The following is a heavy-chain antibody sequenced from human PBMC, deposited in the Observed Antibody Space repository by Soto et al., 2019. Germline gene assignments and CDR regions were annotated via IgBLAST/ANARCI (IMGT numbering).Heavy chain of an antibody. D-gene: IGHD5-18*01. V-gene: IGHV4-34*01. Sequence: SETLSLTCAVYGGSFSGYYWSWIRQPPGKGLEWIGEINHSGSTNYNPSLKSRVTISVDTSKNQFSLKLSSVTAADTAVYYCARGLETAIGYWGQGTLVTVPQ. CDR1: GGSFSGYY. CDR2: INHSGST. CDR3: ARGLETAIGY. J-gene: IGHJ4*02.